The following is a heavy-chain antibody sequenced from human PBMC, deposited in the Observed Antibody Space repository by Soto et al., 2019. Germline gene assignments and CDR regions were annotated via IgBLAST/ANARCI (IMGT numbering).Heavy chain of an antibody. D-gene: IGHD3-3*01. J-gene: IGHJ6*02. CDR2: IIPICGTA. CDR1: CGTFSSYA. V-gene: IGHV1-69*13. CDR3: ARDGRFLEGLRNYYGMDV. Sequence: AASVKVSFKASCGTFSSYAISWLRQATGQGLEWMGGIIPICGTANYAQKFQGRVTITADESTSTAYMELSSLRSEDTAVYYCARDGRFLEGLRNYYGMDVWGQGTTVTVSS.